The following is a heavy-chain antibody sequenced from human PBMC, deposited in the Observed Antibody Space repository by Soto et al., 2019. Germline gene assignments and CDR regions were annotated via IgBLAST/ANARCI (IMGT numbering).Heavy chain of an antibody. CDR1: GYTFTSSG. CDR2: INAANGDT. CDR3: VRRYVSATGIYWFDV. V-gene: IGHV1-3*01. J-gene: IGHJ5*02. D-gene: IGHD6-13*01. Sequence: ASVKVSCKASGYTFTSSGIHWVRQAPGQRFEWMGWINAANGDTKYSPKFQGRVTITRDTSASTAYMELSSLRSEDTAVYYCVRRYVSATGIYWFDVWGQGTLVTVSS.